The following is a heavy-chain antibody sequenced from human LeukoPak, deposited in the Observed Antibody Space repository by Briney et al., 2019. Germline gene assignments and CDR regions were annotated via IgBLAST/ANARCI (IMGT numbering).Heavy chain of an antibody. V-gene: IGHV3-74*01. Sequence: GGSLRLSCAASRFTFSSYWMHWVRHAPGKGLVWVSRINRDGSSTTYADSVKGRFTISRDNAKNTLYLQMNSLRAEDTAVYYCARGGVYSTSAVDYWGQGTLVTVSS. CDR3: ARGGVYSTSAVDY. J-gene: IGHJ4*02. CDR2: INRDGSST. D-gene: IGHD6-6*01. CDR1: RFTFSSYW.